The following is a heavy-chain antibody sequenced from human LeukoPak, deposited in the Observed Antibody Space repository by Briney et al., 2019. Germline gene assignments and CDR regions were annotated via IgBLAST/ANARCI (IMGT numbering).Heavy chain of an antibody. J-gene: IGHJ4*02. Sequence: GAAVKLSCKASGYTFTGYYMHWVRQAPGQGLEWMGWINPNSGGTNYAQKFQGRVTMTRDTSISTAYMQLSRLRSADAAVYYCAGDRGQCDYWGQGTMVTVSS. CDR2: INPNSGGT. V-gene: IGHV1-2*02. CDR1: GYTFTGYY. D-gene: IGHD6-19*01. CDR3: AGDRGQCDY.